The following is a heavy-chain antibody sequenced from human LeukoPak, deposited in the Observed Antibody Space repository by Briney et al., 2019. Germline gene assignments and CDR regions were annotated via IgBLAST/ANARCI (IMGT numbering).Heavy chain of an antibody. V-gene: IGHV4-31*03. J-gene: IGHJ2*01. CDR1: GGSISSGGYY. Sequence: SQTLSLTCTVSGGSISSGGYYWSWIRQHPGKGLEWIGYIYYSGSTYYNPSLKSRVTISVDTSKNQFSLKLSSVTAADTAVYYCARVDRGRIAWQHWYFDLWGRGTLVTVSS. CDR2: IYYSGST. D-gene: IGHD1-26*01. CDR3: ARVDRGRIAWQHWYFDL.